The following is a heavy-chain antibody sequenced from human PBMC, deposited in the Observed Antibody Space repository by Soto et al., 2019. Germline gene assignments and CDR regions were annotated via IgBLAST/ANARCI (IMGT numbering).Heavy chain of an antibody. CDR1: GYTFTEYD. D-gene: IGHD4-17*01. CDR3: EVTTGY. V-gene: IGHV1-8*01. Sequence: QVQVVQSRAEVKKPGASVKVSCKTSGYTFTEYDINWVRQAPGQGLEYMGWVSPENRNAGYAPQFRGRVSMTADTSINTVYLELNTLTYEDTAVYYCEVTTGYWGQGTMVTVSS. J-gene: IGHJ4*02. CDR2: VSPENRNA.